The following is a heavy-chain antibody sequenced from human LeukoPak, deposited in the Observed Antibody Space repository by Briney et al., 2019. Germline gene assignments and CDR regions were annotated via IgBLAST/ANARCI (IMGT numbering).Heavy chain of an antibody. CDR1: GFTFSNYA. V-gene: IGHV3-23*01. CDR3: AKGVEVGATNIAFEI. D-gene: IGHD1-26*01. Sequence: GGSLRLSCAASGFTFSNYAVSWVRPAPGKGLEWVSAVSASGGNTYYVDSVKGRFTVSRDNSKNTLFLQMNSLTAEDTAVYYCAKGVEVGATNIAFEIWGQGTMVTVSS. CDR2: VSASGGNT. J-gene: IGHJ3*02.